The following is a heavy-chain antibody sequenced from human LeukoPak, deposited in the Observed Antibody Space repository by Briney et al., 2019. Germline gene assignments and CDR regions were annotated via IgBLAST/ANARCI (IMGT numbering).Heavy chain of an antibody. V-gene: IGHV1-69*13. D-gene: IGHD5-12*01. CDR2: IIPIFGTA. Sequence: VASVKVSCKASGGTFSSYAISWVRQAPGQGLEWMGGIIPIFGTANYAQKFQGRVTITADESTSTAYMELSSLRSEDTAVYCCARRADIVATIYYYGMDVWGQGTTVTVSS. CDR3: ARRADIVATIYYYGMDV. CDR1: GGTFSSYA. J-gene: IGHJ6*02.